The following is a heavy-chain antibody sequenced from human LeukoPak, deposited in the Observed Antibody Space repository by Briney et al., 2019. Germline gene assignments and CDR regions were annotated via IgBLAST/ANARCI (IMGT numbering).Heavy chain of an antibody. CDR1: GFTVSSNY. Sequence: GGSLRLSCAASGFTVSSNYMSWVRQAPGKGLGWVSVIYSGGSTHYADSVKGRFTISRDNSKNTLYLQMNSLRAEDTAVYYCARVGQQWGPLDYWGQGTLVTVSS. CDR3: ARVGQQWGPLDY. D-gene: IGHD6-19*01. V-gene: IGHV3-66*01. CDR2: IYSGGST. J-gene: IGHJ4*02.